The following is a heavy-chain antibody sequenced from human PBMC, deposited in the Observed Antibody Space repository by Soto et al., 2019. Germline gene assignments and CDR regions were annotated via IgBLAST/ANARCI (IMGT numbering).Heavy chain of an antibody. V-gene: IGHV1-18*01. CDR2: ISTYNGNT. D-gene: IGHD2-15*01. J-gene: IGHJ5*02. CDR3: ARGFRVAATRWWFDP. CDR1: GYTFTSYD. Sequence: ASVKVSCKASGYTFTSYDISWVRQAPGQGLEWMGWISTYNGNTNYAQKLQGSVTMTTDTSTSTAYMELRSLRSDDTAVYYCARGFRVAATRWWFDPWGQGTLVTVSS.